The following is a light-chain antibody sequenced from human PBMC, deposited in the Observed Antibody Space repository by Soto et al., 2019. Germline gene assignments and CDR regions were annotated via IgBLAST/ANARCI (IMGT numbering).Light chain of an antibody. CDR1: QSVSSSY. Sequence: EIVLTQSPATLSLSPGERATLSCRASQSVSSSYLAWCQQRRGQAPRLLINGATSRATGIPDRFSGSGSGTDFTLTISRLEPEDFAVYYCQQYGSSPWTFGQGTKVDIK. V-gene: IGKV3-20*01. CDR2: GAT. CDR3: QQYGSSPWT. J-gene: IGKJ1*01.